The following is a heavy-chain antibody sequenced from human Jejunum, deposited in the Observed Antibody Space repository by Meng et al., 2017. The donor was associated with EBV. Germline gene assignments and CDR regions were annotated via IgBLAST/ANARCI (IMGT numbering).Heavy chain of an antibody. J-gene: IGHJ4*02. D-gene: IGHD4-17*01. CDR2: IYHIGST. Sequence: LHRKDFGSGLVKPSQPLPLTCAFSGDSITWGAYLWSWIRQPPGKGLEWIGNIYHIGSTYYNPSLKSRVTISVDRSKNQFSLKLTSVTAADTAVYYCARGGPDFGDYVPFDYWGQGTLVTVSS. CDR3: ARGGPDFGDYVPFDY. CDR1: GDSITWGAYL. V-gene: IGHV4-30-2*01.